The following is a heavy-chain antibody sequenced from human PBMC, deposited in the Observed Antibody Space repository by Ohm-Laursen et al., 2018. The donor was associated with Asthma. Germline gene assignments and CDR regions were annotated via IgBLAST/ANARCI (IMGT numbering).Heavy chain of an antibody. D-gene: IGHD2-2*01. CDR3: AREWLGHIVVVPGASDY. J-gene: IGHJ4*02. CDR2: ISSSSGYI. V-gene: IGHV3-21*01. Sequence: SLRLSCAAPGFTFSRYSMNWVRQAPGKGLEWVSSISSSSGYIYYSDSVKGRFTISRDNAKNSMYLQMNSLRVEDTAVYYCAREWLGHIVVVPGASDYWGQGTLVTVSS. CDR1: GFTFSRYS.